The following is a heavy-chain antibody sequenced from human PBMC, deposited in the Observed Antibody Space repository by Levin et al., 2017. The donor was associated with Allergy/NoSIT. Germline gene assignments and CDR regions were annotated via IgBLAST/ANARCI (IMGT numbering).Heavy chain of an antibody. J-gene: IGHJ6*03. Sequence: SETLSLTCTVSGGSISSYYWSWIRQPPGKGLEWIGYIYYSGSTNYNPSPKSRVTISVDTSKNQFSLKLSSVTAADTAGYYCAGDTRPLLYMDVWGKGTTVTVSS. CDR2: IYYSGST. D-gene: IGHD2-21*01. V-gene: IGHV4-59*01. CDR1: GGSISSYY. CDR3: AGDTRPLLYMDV.